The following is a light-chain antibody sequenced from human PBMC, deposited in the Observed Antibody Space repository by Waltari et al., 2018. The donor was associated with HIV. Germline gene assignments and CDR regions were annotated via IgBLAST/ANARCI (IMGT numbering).Light chain of an antibody. Sequence: QSVMTQPPSASGTPGQRVTISCSGTFSNIGRHFVYWYHRLPGTAPKLLIFRNDQRPSGVPDRFSGSKSGTSASLAISGLRSEDEADYFCASWDDTLGGLWVFGGGTNLTVL. V-gene: IGLV1-47*01. CDR1: FSNIGRHF. J-gene: IGLJ3*02. CDR3: ASWDDTLGGLWV. CDR2: RND.